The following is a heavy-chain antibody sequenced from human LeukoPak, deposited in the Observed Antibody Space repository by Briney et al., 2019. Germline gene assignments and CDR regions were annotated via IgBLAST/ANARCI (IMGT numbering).Heavy chain of an antibody. D-gene: IGHD1-26*01. J-gene: IGHJ4*02. Sequence: GGSLRLSCAASGFTFSSYGMHWVRQAPGKGLEWVSYIGGSGSPIYYADSVKGRFTISRDNAKNSLFLQMNSLRAEDTAIYYCVRRITGSYLAGQFDYWGQGTLVTVSS. CDR3: VRRITGSYLAGQFDY. V-gene: IGHV3-48*04. CDR1: GFTFSSYG. CDR2: IGGSGSPI.